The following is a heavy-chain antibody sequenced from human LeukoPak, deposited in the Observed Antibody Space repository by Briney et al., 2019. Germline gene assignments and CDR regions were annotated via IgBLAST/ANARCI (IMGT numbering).Heavy chain of an antibody. CDR2: IYPGDSDT. V-gene: IGHV5-51*01. Sequence: RGESLKISCKTSGYSFTTYWIGWVRQMPGKGLEWTGIIYPGDSDTRYSPSFQGQVTISADKSISTAYLQWSSLKASDTAMYYCARHGGYYGSGSYTELYYYYYGMDVWGQGTTVTVSS. J-gene: IGHJ6*02. CDR3: ARHGGYYGSGSYTELYYYYYGMDV. D-gene: IGHD3-10*01. CDR1: GYSFTTYW.